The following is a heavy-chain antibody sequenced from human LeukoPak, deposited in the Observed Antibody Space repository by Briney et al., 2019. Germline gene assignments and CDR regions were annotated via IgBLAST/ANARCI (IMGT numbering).Heavy chain of an antibody. CDR1: AYTFTTYG. J-gene: IGHJ5*02. V-gene: IGHV1-18*04. D-gene: IGHD3-3*01. CDR2: ISAYNGNT. Sequence: ASVKVSCKPSAYTFTTYGISWLRQAPGHGLEWMGWISAYNGNTNYAQKLQGRVTMTTYTSTNTAYMELRSLRSDDTAVYYCARDPSIRFFDWMLLDPWGQGTLVTVSS. CDR3: ARDPSIRFFDWMLLDP.